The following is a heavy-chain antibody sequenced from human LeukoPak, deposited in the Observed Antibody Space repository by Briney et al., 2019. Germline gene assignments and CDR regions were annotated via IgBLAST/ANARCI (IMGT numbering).Heavy chain of an antibody. CDR1: GYTFTGYY. J-gene: IGHJ4*02. CDR2: INPNSGGT. CDR3: ARDFDYGSGSYLT. D-gene: IGHD3-10*01. V-gene: IGHV1-2*02. Sequence: ASVKVSCKASGYTFTGYYMHWVRQAPGQGLEWMGWINPNSGGTNYAQKFQGRVTMTRDTSISTAYMELSSLRSEDTAVYYCARDFDYGSGSYLTWGQGTLVTVSS.